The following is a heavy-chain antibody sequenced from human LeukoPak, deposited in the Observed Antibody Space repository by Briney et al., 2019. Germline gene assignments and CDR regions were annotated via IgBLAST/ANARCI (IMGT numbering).Heavy chain of an antibody. J-gene: IGHJ4*02. V-gene: IGHV4-31*03. CDR3: ARDHGDSFNFDY. D-gene: IGHD4-17*01. Sequence: PSETLSLTCTVSGGSISSGGYYWSWIRQHPGTGLEWIGYIYYSGSTYYNPSLKSRVTISVDTSKNQFSLKLSSVTAADTAVYYCARDHGDSFNFDYWGQGTLVTVSS. CDR1: GGSISSGGYY. CDR2: IYYSGST.